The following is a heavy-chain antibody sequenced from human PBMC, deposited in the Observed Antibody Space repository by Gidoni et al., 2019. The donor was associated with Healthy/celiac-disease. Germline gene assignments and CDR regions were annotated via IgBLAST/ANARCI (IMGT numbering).Heavy chain of an antibody. CDR3: ARAGSSVFLPVGY. D-gene: IGHD6-6*01. CDR1: GFTFSSYA. J-gene: IGHJ4*02. Sequence: QVQLVESGGGVVQPGRSLRLSCAASGFTFSSYAMHWVRQAPGKGLEWVAFISYDGSNKYYADSVKGRFTISRDNSKNTLYLQMNSLRAEDTAVYYCARAGSSVFLPVGYWGQGTLVTVSS. V-gene: IGHV3-30-3*01. CDR2: ISYDGSNK.